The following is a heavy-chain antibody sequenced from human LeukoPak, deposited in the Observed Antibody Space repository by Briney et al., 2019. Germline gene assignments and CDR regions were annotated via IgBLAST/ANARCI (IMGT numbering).Heavy chain of an antibody. J-gene: IGHJ5*02. CDR2: IYYSGST. Sequence: PSETLSLTCSVSGGSISSHYWSWIRQPPGKGLEWIGYIYYSGSTKYNPSLKSRVTISVDTSKNQFSLKLSSVTAADTAVYYCARGGTTVTPGLLWFDRWGQGTLVTVSS. CDR1: GGSISSHY. D-gene: IGHD4-17*01. V-gene: IGHV4-59*11. CDR3: ARGGTTVTPGLLWFDR.